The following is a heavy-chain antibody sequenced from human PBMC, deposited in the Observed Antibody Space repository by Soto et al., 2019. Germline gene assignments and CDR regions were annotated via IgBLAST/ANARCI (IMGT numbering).Heavy chain of an antibody. Sequence: PGGSLRLSCAASGFTFSSYSMNWVRQAPGKGLEWVSCISSSSTIYYADSVKGRFTISRDNAKNSLYLQMNSLRAEDTAVYYCARALVVPAAMASDYWGQGTLVTVSS. J-gene: IGHJ4*02. CDR3: ARALVVPAAMASDY. CDR2: ISSSSTI. V-gene: IGHV3-48*01. D-gene: IGHD2-2*01. CDR1: GFTFSSYS.